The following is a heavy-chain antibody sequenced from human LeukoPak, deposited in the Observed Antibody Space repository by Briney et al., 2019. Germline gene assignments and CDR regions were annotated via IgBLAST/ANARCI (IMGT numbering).Heavy chain of an antibody. D-gene: IGHD3-10*01. V-gene: IGHV4-30-4*01. CDR2: IFYLGNT. CDR1: GGSISSGNYY. J-gene: IGHJ5*02. Sequence: SETLSLTCTVSGGSISSGNYYWSWIRQPPGKGLEWIGYIFYLGNTYYTPSLKSRVTISVDTSKNQFSLKLSSVTAADTAVYYCARDPSVGFGELSSNWFDPWGQGTLVTVSS. CDR3: ARDPSVGFGELSSNWFDP.